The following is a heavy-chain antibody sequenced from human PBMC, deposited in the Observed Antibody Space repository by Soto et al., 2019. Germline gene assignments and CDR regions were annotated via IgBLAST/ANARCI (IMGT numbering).Heavy chain of an antibody. CDR2: IYPGDSDT. CDR3: ARGIVVVTATSIGYYGMDV. Sequence: PGESLKISCNGSGYSFTSYWIGWVRQMPGKGLEWMGIIYPGDSDTRYSPSFQGQVTISADKSISTAYLQWRSLKASDTAMYYCARGIVVVTATSIGYYGMDVWGQGTRVTVYS. D-gene: IGHD2-21*02. CDR1: GYSFTSYW. J-gene: IGHJ6*02. V-gene: IGHV5-51*01.